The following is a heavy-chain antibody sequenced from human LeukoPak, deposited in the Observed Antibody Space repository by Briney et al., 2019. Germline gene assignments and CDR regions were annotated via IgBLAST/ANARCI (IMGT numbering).Heavy chain of an antibody. Sequence: PGGSLRLSCAASGFTFSNYWMSWVRQAPGKGLEWVANIKEDGSDKYYVDFVKGRFTISRDNAKNSQYLQMNSLRAEDTAVYYCARDTGYNTFDYWGQGTLVTVSS. CDR3: ARDTGYNTFDY. D-gene: IGHD5-24*01. CDR1: GFTFSNYW. V-gene: IGHV3-7*05. CDR2: IKEDGSDK. J-gene: IGHJ4*02.